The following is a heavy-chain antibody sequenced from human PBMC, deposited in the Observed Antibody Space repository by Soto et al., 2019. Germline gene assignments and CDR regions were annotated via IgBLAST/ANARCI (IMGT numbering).Heavy chain of an antibody. Sequence: EVQLVESGGGLVQPGGSLRLSCAASGFTVSSNYMSWVRQAPGKGLEWVSVIYSGGSTYYADSVKGRFTISRHNSMNTLYLQMNSLRAEDTAVYYCARRAEKGSSYYYYYMDVWGKGTTVTVSS. J-gene: IGHJ6*03. CDR2: IYSGGST. D-gene: IGHD3-10*01. CDR1: GFTVSSNY. CDR3: ARRAEKGSSYYYYYMDV. V-gene: IGHV3-53*04.